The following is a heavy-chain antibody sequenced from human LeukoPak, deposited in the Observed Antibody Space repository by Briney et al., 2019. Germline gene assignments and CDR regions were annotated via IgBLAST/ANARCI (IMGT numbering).Heavy chain of an antibody. Sequence: GGSLRLSCAASGFTFSDYYMSWIRQAPGKGLEWVSYISSSGSAIYYADSVKGRFTISRDNAKNSLYLQMNSLRAEDTAVYYCARDSRITMVRGPIEDAFDIWGQGTMVTVSS. V-gene: IGHV3-11*04. J-gene: IGHJ3*02. CDR1: GFTFSDYY. D-gene: IGHD3-10*01. CDR3: ARDSRITMVRGPIEDAFDI. CDR2: ISSSGSAI.